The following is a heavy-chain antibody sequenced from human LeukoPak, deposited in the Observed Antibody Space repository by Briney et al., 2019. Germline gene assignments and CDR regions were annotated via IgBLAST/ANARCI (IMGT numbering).Heavy chain of an antibody. CDR2: IIPIFGTA. J-gene: IGHJ4*02. Sequence: SVKVSCKASGYTFTSYYMHWVRQAPGQGLEWMGGIIPIFGTANYAQKFQGRVTITADESTSTAYMELSSLRSEDTAVYYCARGGSIAAAGEENWGQGTLVTVSS. V-gene: IGHV1-69*13. D-gene: IGHD6-13*01. CDR1: GYTFTSYY. CDR3: ARGGSIAAAGEEN.